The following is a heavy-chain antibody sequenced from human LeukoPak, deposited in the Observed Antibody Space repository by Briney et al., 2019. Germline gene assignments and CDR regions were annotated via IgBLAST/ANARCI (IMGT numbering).Heavy chain of an antibody. Sequence: ASVNVSCKTSGYTFTVHYMNWVRQAPGQGLEWMGRINPTTGVANYAQKFQGRITVTRDTSINTAYMELSSLTSDDTAVYYCARLDRNYYYLDVWGQGATVTVSS. CDR2: INPTTGVA. CDR3: ARLDRNYYYLDV. J-gene: IGHJ6*03. V-gene: IGHV1-2*06. D-gene: IGHD1-1*01. CDR1: GYTFTVHY.